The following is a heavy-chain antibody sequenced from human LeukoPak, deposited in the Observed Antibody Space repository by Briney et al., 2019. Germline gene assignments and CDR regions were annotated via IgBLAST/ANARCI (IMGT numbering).Heavy chain of an antibody. CDR2: ISGTGSST. Sequence: GGSLRLSCAASGFTFINYAMNWVRQAPGKGLEWVSTISGTGSSTYYADSAKGRFTISRDNSKDTLFLQLNSLTAADTAMYFCAKASVAIPQYCNSWGQGTLVTVSS. CDR1: GFTFINYA. D-gene: IGHD2-2*02. J-gene: IGHJ5*02. V-gene: IGHV3-23*01. CDR3: AKASVAIPQYCNS.